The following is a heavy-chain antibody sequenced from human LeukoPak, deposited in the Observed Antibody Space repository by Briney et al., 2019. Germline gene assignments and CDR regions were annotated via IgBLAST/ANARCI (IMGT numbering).Heavy chain of an antibody. CDR3: VRARANNWFDP. CDR1: GGSISSYY. D-gene: IGHD5-12*01. Sequence: SETLSLTCTVSGGSISSYYWSWIRQPPGKGLEWIGYIYTSGSTNYNPSLKSRVTISVDTSKNQFSLKLSSVTAADTAVYYCVRARANNWFDPWGQGTLVTVSS. CDR2: IYTSGST. V-gene: IGHV4-4*09. J-gene: IGHJ5*02.